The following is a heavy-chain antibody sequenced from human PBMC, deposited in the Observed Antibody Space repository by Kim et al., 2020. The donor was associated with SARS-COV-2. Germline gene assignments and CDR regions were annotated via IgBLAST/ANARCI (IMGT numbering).Heavy chain of an antibody. D-gene: IGHD4-4*01. CDR3: ARGPNYSPFDY. CDR1: GFTFSSYE. V-gene: IGHV3-48*03. Sequence: GGSLRLSCTASGFTFSSYEMNWVRQAPGKGLEWGSYIIGSGTTIYYADSVRARFTIARDNDKNSLFLQMNSLRAEDTAVYYCARGPNYSPFDYWGQGTLVTVSS. CDR2: IIGSGTTI. J-gene: IGHJ4*02.